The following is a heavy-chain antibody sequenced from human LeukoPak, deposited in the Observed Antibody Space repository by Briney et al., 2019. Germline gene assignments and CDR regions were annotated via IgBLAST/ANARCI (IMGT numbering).Heavy chain of an antibody. Sequence: GGSLRLSCTASGFTFSSYGMHWVRQAPGKGLEWVAVISYDGGNKFYTDSVKGRFTTSRDNSKNTVYLQMNSLRAEDTAVYYCAKDDYASGPGGFDIWGQRTMVTVSS. CDR2: ISYDGGNK. CDR1: GFTFSSYG. CDR3: AKDDYASGPGGFDI. J-gene: IGHJ3*02. V-gene: IGHV3-30*18. D-gene: IGHD3-10*01.